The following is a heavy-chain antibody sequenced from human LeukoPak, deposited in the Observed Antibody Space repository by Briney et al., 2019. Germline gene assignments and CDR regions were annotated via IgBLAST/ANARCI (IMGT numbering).Heavy chain of an antibody. Sequence: GSLRLSCAASGFTFSDYYMSWIRQAPGKGLEWVSYISSSGSTIYYADSVKGRFTISRDNAKNSLYLQMNSLRAEDTAVYYCARDPVLLWFGANWFDPWGQGTLVTVSS. CDR2: ISSSGSTI. J-gene: IGHJ5*02. CDR3: ARDPVLLWFGANWFDP. D-gene: IGHD3-10*01. CDR1: GFTFSDYY. V-gene: IGHV3-11*01.